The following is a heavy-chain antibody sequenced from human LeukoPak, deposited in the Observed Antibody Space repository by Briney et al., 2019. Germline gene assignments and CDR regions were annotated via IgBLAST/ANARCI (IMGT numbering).Heavy chain of an antibody. CDR3: ARVRITFGGVIVISEPFDY. CDR2: IYYSGST. Sequence: PSETLSLTCTVSGGSISSSSYYWGWIRQPPGKGLEWIGSIYYSGSTYYNPSLKSRVTISVDTSKNQFSLKLSSVTAADTAVYYCARVRITFGGVIVISEPFDYWGQGTLVTVSS. CDR1: GGSISSSSYY. D-gene: IGHD3-16*02. V-gene: IGHV4-39*07. J-gene: IGHJ4*02.